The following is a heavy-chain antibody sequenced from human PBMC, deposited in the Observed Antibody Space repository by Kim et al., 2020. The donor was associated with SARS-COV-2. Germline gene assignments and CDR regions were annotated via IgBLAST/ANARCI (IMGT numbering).Heavy chain of an antibody. Sequence: GGSLRLSCAASGFTFGDYAMHWVRQAPGKGLEWVSGISWNSGSIGYADSVKGRFTISRDNAKNSLYLQMNSLRAEDTALYYCAKDGADCGGDCEWDYYYGMDVWGQGTTVTVSS. CDR2: ISWNSGSI. J-gene: IGHJ6*02. CDR3: AKDGADCGGDCEWDYYYGMDV. CDR1: GFTFGDYA. D-gene: IGHD2-21*02. V-gene: IGHV3-9*01.